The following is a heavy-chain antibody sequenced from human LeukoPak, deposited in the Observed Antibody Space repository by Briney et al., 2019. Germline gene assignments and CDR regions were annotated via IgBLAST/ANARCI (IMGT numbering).Heavy chain of an antibody. J-gene: IGHJ3*02. CDR2: INHSGST. CDR1: GGSISSNNW. CDR3: ASIGLGYCSSTSCYKDAFDI. D-gene: IGHD2-2*02. V-gene: IGHV4-4*02. Sequence: SETLSLTCVVSGGSISSNNWWSWVRQSPGKGLEWIGEINHSGSTNYNPSLKSRVTILVDKSKNQLSLKMTSVTAADTAVYYCASIGLGYCSSTSCYKDAFDIWGQGTMVTVSS.